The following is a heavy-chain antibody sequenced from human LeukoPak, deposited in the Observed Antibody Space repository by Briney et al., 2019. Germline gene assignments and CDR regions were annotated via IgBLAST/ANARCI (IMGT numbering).Heavy chain of an antibody. CDR3: ARDNGDVVAPLLDV. CDR1: GGSISSSSYY. D-gene: IGHD2-21*01. Sequence: SGTLSLTCTVSGGSISSSSYYWGWIRQPPGKGLEWIGSIYYSGSTYYNPSLKSRVTISVDTSKNQFSLKLSSVTAEDTARYYCARDNGDVVAPLLDVWGKGTTVTISS. CDR2: IYYSGST. J-gene: IGHJ6*04. V-gene: IGHV4-39*07.